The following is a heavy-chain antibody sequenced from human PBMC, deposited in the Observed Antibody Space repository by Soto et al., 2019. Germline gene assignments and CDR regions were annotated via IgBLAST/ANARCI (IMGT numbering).Heavy chain of an antibody. D-gene: IGHD3-10*01. V-gene: IGHV3-53*01. CDR3: AKLGPYGSESYSFRYNWIDP. Sequence: EVQLVDSGGGLIQPGGSLRLSCAASGFSVSSSHMIWVRQAPGKGLEWVSVIYSGGATYYAVSVKGRFTISRDRSKNTVYLQMDGLGAEDTAVYHCAKLGPYGSESYSFRYNWIDPWGQGTLVTVSS. J-gene: IGHJ5*02. CDR2: IYSGGAT. CDR1: GFSVSSSH.